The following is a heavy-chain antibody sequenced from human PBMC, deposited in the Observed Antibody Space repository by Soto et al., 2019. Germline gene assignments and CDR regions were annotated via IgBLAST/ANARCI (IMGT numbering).Heavy chain of an antibody. CDR2: IYYSGST. CDR1: GGSISSGGYY. D-gene: IGHD3-3*01. J-gene: IGHJ3*02. Sequence: SETLSLTCTVSGGSISSGGYYWSWIRQHPGKGLEWIGYIYYSGSTYYNPSLKSRVTISVDTSKNQFSLKLSSVTAADTAVYYCARDGNDFWSGRNDAFDIPGQTTMVTVSS. V-gene: IGHV4-31*03. CDR3: ARDGNDFWSGRNDAFDI.